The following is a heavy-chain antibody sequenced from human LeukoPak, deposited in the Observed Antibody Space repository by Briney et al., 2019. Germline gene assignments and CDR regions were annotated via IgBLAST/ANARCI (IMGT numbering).Heavy chain of an antibody. D-gene: IGHD2/OR15-2a*01. J-gene: IGHJ5*02. Sequence: SETLSLTCSVSGGSLSAGNLYWSWIRQPPGKGLEWIGYIYHSGTTYTTPSLQSRVTMSVDRSKNQFSLKLMDVTAEDTAVYYCATDFLGFDPWGQGTLVTVSS. V-gene: IGHV4-30-2*01. CDR2: IYHSGTT. CDR1: GGSLSAGNLY. CDR3: ATDFLGFDP.